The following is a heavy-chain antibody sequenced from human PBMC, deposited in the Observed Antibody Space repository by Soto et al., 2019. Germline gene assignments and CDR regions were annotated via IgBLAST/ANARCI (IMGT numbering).Heavy chain of an antibody. CDR3: AKCSFGGSYYFPFDY. D-gene: IGHD1-26*01. CDR2: ISGSGTNT. Sequence: EVQLLESGGGLEQPGGSLRLSCAASGFTFSSYAMSWVRQAPGKGLEWVSPISGSGTNTYYADSVRGRFTISSDNSKNTLYLQMNSLRVEDTAVYYCAKCSFGGSYYFPFDYWGQGTLVTVSS. J-gene: IGHJ4*02. V-gene: IGHV3-23*01. CDR1: GFTFSSYA.